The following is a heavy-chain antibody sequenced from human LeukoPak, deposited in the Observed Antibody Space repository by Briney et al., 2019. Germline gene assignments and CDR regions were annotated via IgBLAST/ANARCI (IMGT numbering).Heavy chain of an antibody. Sequence: SETLSLTCAVYGGSFSGYYWSWIRQPPGKGLEWIGEINHSGSTNYNPSLKSRVTISVDTSKNQFSLKLSSVTAADTAVYYCAREITYYYDSSGPEGWFDPWGQGTLVTVSS. J-gene: IGHJ5*02. CDR3: AREITYYYDSSGPEGWFDP. CDR2: INHSGST. CDR1: GGSFSGYY. D-gene: IGHD3-22*01. V-gene: IGHV4-34*01.